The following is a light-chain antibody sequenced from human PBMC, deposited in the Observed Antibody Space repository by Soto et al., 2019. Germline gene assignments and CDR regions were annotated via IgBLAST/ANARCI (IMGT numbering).Light chain of an antibody. CDR1: SSNIGAGYD. CDR3: QSYDSSLRGGGWV. Sequence: QSVLTQTPSVSGAPGQTVTISCTGSSSNIGAGYDVHWYQQVPGTAPKLLIYVTSNRPSGVPERFPGSKSGTSASLAITGLQAEDEADYYCQSYDSSLRGGGWVFGGGTKLTVL. V-gene: IGLV1-40*01. J-gene: IGLJ3*02. CDR2: VTS.